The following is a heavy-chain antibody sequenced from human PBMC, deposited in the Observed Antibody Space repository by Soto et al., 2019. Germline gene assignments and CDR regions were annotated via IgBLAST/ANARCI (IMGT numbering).Heavy chain of an antibody. D-gene: IGHD1-7*01. V-gene: IGHV3-53*02. CDR2: IYGGGST. CDR1: EFTVSNNS. J-gene: IGHJ4*02. CDR3: QGTSAKAY. Sequence: EVQLVETGGGLFQPGGSLRLSCVVSEFTVSNNSMSWVRQAPGKGLEWVSLIYGGGSTYYADSVKGRFTSSRDNSKNTLYLQMNSLRAEDTAIYYCQGTSAKAYRGQGTLVTVSS.